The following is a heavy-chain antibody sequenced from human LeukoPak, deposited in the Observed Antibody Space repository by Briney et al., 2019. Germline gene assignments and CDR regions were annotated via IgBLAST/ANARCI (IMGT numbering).Heavy chain of an antibody. J-gene: IGHJ4*02. CDR1: GGSISAISGGPYY. CDR3: ARHGHHGDHDC. Sequence: PSETLCLTCTVSGGSISAISGGPYYWGWIRQPPGKALVWIGSGHYSANTYNPSLRSRVTISIDTSKNQYSLRVSSVAAADTAVYYCARHGHHGDHDCWDQGILVTVSS. CDR2: GHYSANT. D-gene: IGHD2-21*02. V-gene: IGHV4-39*01.